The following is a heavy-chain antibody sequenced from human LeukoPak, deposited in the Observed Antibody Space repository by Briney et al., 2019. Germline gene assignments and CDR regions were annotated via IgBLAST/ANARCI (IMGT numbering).Heavy chain of an antibody. CDR3: ARCRGDCPIDY. J-gene: IGHJ4*02. V-gene: IGHV3-53*01. Sequence: GGSLRLSCAASGFTVSSIYMSWIRQAPGKGLEWVSLIYTGGTTYFADSVKGRFTISRDNSKNTVYLQMNSLRAGDTAVYYCARCRGDCPIDYWGQGTLVTLSS. D-gene: IGHD2-21*02. CDR1: GFTVSSIY. CDR2: IYTGGTT.